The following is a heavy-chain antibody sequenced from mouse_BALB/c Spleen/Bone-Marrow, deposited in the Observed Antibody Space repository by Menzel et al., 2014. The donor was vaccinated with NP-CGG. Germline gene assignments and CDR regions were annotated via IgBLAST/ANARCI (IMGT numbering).Heavy chain of an antibody. CDR1: GYTFSTYW. V-gene: IGHV1-9*01. Sequence: QVHVKQSGAELMKPGASVKISCKVTGYTFSTYWIEWVKQRPGHGLEWTGEILPGSGSINYNEKFKGKATFTADTSSNTAYIQLSSLTSEDSAVYYCARAYRYGRYAMDYWGQGTSVTVSS. D-gene: IGHD2-14*01. J-gene: IGHJ4*01. CDR3: ARAYRYGRYAMDY. CDR2: ILPGSGSI.